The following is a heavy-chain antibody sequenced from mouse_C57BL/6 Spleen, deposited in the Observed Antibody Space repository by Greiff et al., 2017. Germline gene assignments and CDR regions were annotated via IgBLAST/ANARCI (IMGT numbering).Heavy chain of an antibody. CDR2: IDPSDSET. Sequence: QVQLKQPGAELVRPGSSVKLSCKASGYTFTSYWMHWVKQRPIQGLEWIGNIDPSDSETHYNQKFKDKATLTVDKSSSTAYMQLSSLTSEDSAVYYCAREDYYGLARGYFDVWGTGTTVTVSS. CDR3: AREDYYGLARGYFDV. CDR1: GYTFTSYW. V-gene: IGHV1-52*01. J-gene: IGHJ1*03. D-gene: IGHD1-2*01.